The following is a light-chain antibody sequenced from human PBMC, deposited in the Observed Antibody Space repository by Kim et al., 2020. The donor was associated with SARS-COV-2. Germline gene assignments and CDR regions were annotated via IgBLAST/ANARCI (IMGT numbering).Light chain of an antibody. CDR3: QQSFTTPRLT. V-gene: IGKV1-39*01. J-gene: IGKJ4*01. CDR2: EAS. Sequence: ASVGDRVTITCRASQNIDSYLNGYQRKPGNPPNLLIYEASRLESGVPSRFSGSGSGTDFTLTITTLQPEDFATYYCQQSFTTPRLTFGGGTKLEIK. CDR1: QNIDSY.